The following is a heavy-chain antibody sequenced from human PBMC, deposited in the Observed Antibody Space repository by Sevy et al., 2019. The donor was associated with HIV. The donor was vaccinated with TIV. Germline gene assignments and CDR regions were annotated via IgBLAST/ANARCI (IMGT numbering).Heavy chain of an antibody. CDR3: AKGAGQCMGDAIAI. V-gene: IGHV3-9*01. CDR2: VTWNSGII. Sequence: GGSLRLSCAASGFTFDDYAIHWVRQAPGKGLEWVSGVTWNSGIIDYADSVKGRFTISRDNAKNSLYLQMNSLRAEDTALYYCAKGAGQCMGDAIAIWGQGTMVTDSS. J-gene: IGHJ3*02. D-gene: IGHD6-19*01. CDR1: GFTFDDYA.